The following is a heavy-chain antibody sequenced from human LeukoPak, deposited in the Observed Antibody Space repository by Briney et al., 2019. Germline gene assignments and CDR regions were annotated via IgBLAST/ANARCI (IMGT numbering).Heavy chain of an antibody. CDR3: ARLTGGDDY. Sequence: SETLSLTCTVSGGSISSSSYYWGWIRQPPGKGLEWIGSIYYSGSTYYNPSLKSRVTISVDTSKNQFSLKLSSVTAADTAVYYCARLTGGDDYWGQGTLVTVSS. CDR1: GGSISSSSYY. D-gene: IGHD2-21*01. CDR2: IYYSGST. J-gene: IGHJ4*02. V-gene: IGHV4-39*01.